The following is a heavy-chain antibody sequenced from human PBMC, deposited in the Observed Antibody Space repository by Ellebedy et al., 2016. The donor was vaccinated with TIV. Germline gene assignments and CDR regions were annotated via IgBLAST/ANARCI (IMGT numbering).Heavy chain of an antibody. V-gene: IGHV3-33*01. Sequence: GGSLRLSXAASGFTFSSYGMHWVRQAPGKGLEWVAVIWYDGSNKYYADSVKGRFTISRDNSKNTLYLQMNSLRAEDTAVYYCARDSGSGKPPRVWGQGTLVTVSS. CDR3: ARDSGSGKPPRV. CDR2: IWYDGSNK. D-gene: IGHD3-10*01. CDR1: GFTFSSYG. J-gene: IGHJ4*02.